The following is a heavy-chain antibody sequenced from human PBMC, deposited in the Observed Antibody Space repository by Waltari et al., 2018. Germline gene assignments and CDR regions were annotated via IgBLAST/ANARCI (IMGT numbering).Heavy chain of an antibody. Sequence: EVQLVESGGGLVQPGGSLRLSCAASGFTFSSYWMSWVRQAPGKGLGWVANIKQDGSEKYYVDSVKGRFTISRDNAKNSLYLQMNSLRAEDTAVYYCARLIAARPSPGGYWGQGTLVTVSS. CDR1: GFTFSSYW. V-gene: IGHV3-7*01. CDR2: IKQDGSEK. J-gene: IGHJ4*02. D-gene: IGHD6-6*01. CDR3: ARLIAARPSPGGY.